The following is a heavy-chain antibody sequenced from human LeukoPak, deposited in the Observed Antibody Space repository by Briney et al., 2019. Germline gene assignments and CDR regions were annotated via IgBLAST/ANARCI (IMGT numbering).Heavy chain of an antibody. CDR2: ISYIGSI. CDR1: VDSFTTHY. J-gene: IGHJ3*02. CDR3: ARDPTTVTKGFDI. V-gene: IGHV4-59*11. D-gene: IGHD4-17*01. Sequence: PSETLSLTCTVSVDSFTTHYWTWIRQPPGKGLEWIGYISYIGSINYNPSLKARVTISVDTSKNQFSLKLSSVTAADTAVYYCARDPTTVTKGFDIWGQGTMVTVSS.